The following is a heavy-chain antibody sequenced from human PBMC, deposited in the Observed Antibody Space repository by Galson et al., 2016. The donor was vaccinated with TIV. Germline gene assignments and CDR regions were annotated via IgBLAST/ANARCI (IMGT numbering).Heavy chain of an antibody. D-gene: IGHD5-18*01. CDR3: AKDRNTAMDTYYYYYGMDV. CDR2: IIPLFSTA. J-gene: IGHJ6*02. CDR1: GGSFSSYV. Sequence: SVKVSCKASGGSFSSYVISWVPQAPGQGLEWMGGIIPLFSTANYAQKFQGRVTITADESTSTAYMELSSLRSEDTAVYYCAKDRNTAMDTYYYYYGMDVWGQGTTVTVS. V-gene: IGHV1-69*13.